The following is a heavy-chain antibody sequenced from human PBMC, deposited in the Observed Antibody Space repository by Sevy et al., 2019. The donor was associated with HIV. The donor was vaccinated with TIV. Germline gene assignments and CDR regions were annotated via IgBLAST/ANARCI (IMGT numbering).Heavy chain of an antibody. CDR1: GFSITSYW. Sequence: GGSLRLSCAGSGFSITSYWMHWVRQAPGKGLVWVSRMNEDGSVTNHADAGRGRFTITRDNGKKTLYLQMNSLSVDDTAVYYCVKDFGGATDYWGQGTLVTVSS. CDR3: VKDFGGATDY. V-gene: IGHV3-74*01. CDR2: MNEDGSVT. J-gene: IGHJ4*02. D-gene: IGHD3-16*01.